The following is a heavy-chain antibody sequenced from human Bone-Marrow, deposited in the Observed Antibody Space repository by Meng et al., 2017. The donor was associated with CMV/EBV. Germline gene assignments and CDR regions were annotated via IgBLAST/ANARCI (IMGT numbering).Heavy chain of an antibody. Sequence: GESLKISCAASGFTFSSYWMHWVRQAPGKGLVWVSRINSDGSATSYADSVKGRFTISRDNAKNTLYLQMNSLRVEDTAVYYCARYCSSTSCLSLFDLWGLGTLVTVSS. CDR3: ARYCSSTSCLSLFDL. CDR2: INSDGSAT. V-gene: IGHV3-74*01. D-gene: IGHD2-2*01. J-gene: IGHJ2*01. CDR1: GFTFSSYW.